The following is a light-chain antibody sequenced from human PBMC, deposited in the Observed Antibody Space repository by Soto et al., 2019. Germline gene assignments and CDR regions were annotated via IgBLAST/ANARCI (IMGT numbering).Light chain of an antibody. CDR2: DVN. CDR3: SSCTTSNTFV. CDR1: SSDVGNYNC. Sequence: QSALTQPASVSGSPGQSITISCTGTSSDVGNYNCVSWYQQHPGRAPKLLIIDVNNRPSGVSNRFSGSKSGNTASLTISGLQAEDEADYYCSSCTTSNTFVFGTGTKVTVL. J-gene: IGLJ1*01. V-gene: IGLV2-14*01.